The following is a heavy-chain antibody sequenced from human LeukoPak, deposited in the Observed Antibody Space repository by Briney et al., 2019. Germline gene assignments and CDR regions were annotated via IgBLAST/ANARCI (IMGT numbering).Heavy chain of an antibody. J-gene: IGHJ6*03. CDR3: TTEYQLPPYYYYYYMDV. D-gene: IGHD2-2*01. Sequence: GGSLRLSCAASGFTFSNAWMSWARQAPGKGLEWVGRIKSKTDGGTTDYAAPVKGRFTISRDDSKNTLYLQMNSLKTEDTAVYYCTTEYQLPPYYYYYYMDVWGKGTTVTVSS. V-gene: IGHV3-15*01. CDR2: IKSKTDGGTT. CDR1: GFTFSNAW.